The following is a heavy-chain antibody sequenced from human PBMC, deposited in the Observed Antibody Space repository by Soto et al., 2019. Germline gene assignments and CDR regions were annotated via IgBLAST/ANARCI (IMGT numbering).Heavy chain of an antibody. V-gene: IGHV4-31*03. J-gene: IGHJ4*02. CDR2: IYYSGST. Sequence: SETLSLTCTVSGGSISSGGYYWSWIRQHPGKGLEWIGYIYYSGSTYYNPSLKSRVTISVDTSKNQFSLKLSSVTAADTAVYYCARGRVPAAFFDYWGQGTLVTVSS. CDR1: GGSISSGGYY. CDR3: ARGRVPAAFFDY. D-gene: IGHD2-2*01.